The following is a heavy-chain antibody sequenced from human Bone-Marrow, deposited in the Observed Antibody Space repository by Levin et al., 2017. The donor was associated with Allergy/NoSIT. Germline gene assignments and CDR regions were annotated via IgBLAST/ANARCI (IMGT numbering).Heavy chain of an antibody. CDR1: GFTFHRYA. D-gene: IGHD1-26*01. V-gene: IGHV3-23*01. CDR2: VSDSGDST. Sequence: GGSLRLSCVASGFTFHRYAMNWVRQAPGKGLEWVSTVSDSGDSTYYADSVKGRFTISRDNSKNTLYLQMNTLRAEDTAVYYCAKDLRGGPPRYHDYWGQGTLVSVSS. J-gene: IGHJ4*02. CDR3: AKDLRGGPPRYHDY.